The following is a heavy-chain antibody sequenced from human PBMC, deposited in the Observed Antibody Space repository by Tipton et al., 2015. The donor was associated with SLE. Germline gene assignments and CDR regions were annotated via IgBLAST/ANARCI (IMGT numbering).Heavy chain of an antibody. D-gene: IGHD3-3*01. V-gene: IGHV1-69*06. Sequence: QLVQSGAEVKKPGSSVKVSCKASGGTFSNYAFSWVRRAPGQGLEWMGGIIPVFGTANYAQKFQGRVTITADTSTSTAYMDLSSLRSEDTAVYYCARTGGLEGFGVMIVRHFDMWGQGTMVTVSS. J-gene: IGHJ3*02. CDR2: IIPVFGTA. CDR3: ARTGGLEGFGVMIVRHFDM. CDR1: GGTFSNYA.